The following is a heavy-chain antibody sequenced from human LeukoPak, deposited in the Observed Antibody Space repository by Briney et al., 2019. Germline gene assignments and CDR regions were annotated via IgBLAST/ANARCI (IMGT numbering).Heavy chain of an antibody. J-gene: IGHJ4*02. CDR1: GGSFSGYY. V-gene: IGHV4-34*01. CDR3: ARLILRDY. Sequence: PSETLSLTCAVYGGSFSGYYWSGIRQPPGKGLEWIGEINHSGSTNYNPSLKNRVTISVDTSKNQFSLKLSSVTAADTAVYYCARLILRDYWGQGTLVTVSS. CDR2: INHSGST.